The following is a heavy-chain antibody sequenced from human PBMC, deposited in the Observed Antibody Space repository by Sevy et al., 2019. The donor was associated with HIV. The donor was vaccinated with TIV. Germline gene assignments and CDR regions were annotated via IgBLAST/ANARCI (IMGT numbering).Heavy chain of an antibody. D-gene: IGHD1-1*01. J-gene: IGHJ3*02. V-gene: IGHV3-23*01. Sequence: GGSLRLSCTGSGFTFSSYAMSWVRQTPGKGLEWVSVISGSGGSTYYADSVKGRFTISRDNSKNTLHLQMNSLRGEDTAVYYCAKDGWNDVGNDAFDIWGQGTMVTVSS. CDR2: ISGSGGST. CDR1: GFTFSSYA. CDR3: AKDGWNDVGNDAFDI.